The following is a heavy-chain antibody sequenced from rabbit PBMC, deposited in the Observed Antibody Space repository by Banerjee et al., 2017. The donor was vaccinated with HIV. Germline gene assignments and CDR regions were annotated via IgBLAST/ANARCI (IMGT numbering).Heavy chain of an antibody. Sequence: QEQLEESGGDLVKPGASLTLTCTASGFSFSSSYWISWVRQAPGKGLEWIGCIYGGSGSTYYASWAKGRFTISKTSSTTVTLRMTSLTAADTATYFCARDTDGYGGAIFNLWGQGTLVTVS. CDR3: ARDTDGYGGAIFNL. J-gene: IGHJ4*01. CDR1: GFSFSSSYW. CDR2: IYGGSGST. V-gene: IGHV1S45*01. D-gene: IGHD6-1*01.